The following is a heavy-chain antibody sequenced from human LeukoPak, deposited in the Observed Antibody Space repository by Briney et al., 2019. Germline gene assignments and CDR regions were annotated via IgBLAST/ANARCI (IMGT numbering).Heavy chain of an antibody. CDR3: ARGTYYSGSGPGNWFDP. CDR2: ITRKDAI. Sequence: GGSLILSCTASGLSVSDYYMNWIRQSPGKGLEWVSHITRKDAIEYADSVRGRFTISRDNANNLLYLQMDSLRPEDTAVYYCARGTYYSGSGPGNWFDPWGHGTLVTISS. CDR1: GLSVSDYY. D-gene: IGHD3-10*01. V-gene: IGHV3-11*01. J-gene: IGHJ5*02.